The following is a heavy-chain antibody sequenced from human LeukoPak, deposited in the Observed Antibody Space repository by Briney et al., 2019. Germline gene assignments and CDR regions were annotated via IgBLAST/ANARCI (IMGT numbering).Heavy chain of an antibody. D-gene: IGHD4-17*01. V-gene: IGHV3-23*01. CDR1: GFTFSSYA. Sequence: GGSLRLSCAASGFTFSSYAMSWVRQAPGRGLEWVSGISSSGASTFYADSVKGRFTISRDNSKNTLYLQMNSLRAEDTAVYYCAKAGGTTVTTSRFDYWGQGTLVTVSS. CDR3: AKAGGTTVTTSRFDY. J-gene: IGHJ4*02. CDR2: ISSSGAST.